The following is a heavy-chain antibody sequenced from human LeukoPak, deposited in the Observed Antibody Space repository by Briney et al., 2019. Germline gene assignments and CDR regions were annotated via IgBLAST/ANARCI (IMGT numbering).Heavy chain of an antibody. V-gene: IGHV1-2*02. CDR3: ARDSDSRWSPINWFDP. J-gene: IGHJ5*02. CDR1: GYTFIAYY. CDR2: INPNSGGT. D-gene: IGHD2-15*01. Sequence: ASVKVSCKASGYTFIAYYMHWVRQAPGQGLEWMGWINPNSGGTNYAQKFQGRVTMTRDTSISTAYMELSRLRSDDTAVYYCARDSDSRWSPINWFDPWGQGTLVTVSS.